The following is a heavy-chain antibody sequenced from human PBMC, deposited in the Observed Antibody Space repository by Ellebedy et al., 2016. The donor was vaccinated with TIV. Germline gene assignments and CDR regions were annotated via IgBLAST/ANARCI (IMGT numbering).Heavy chain of an antibody. V-gene: IGHV3-7*01. D-gene: IGHD1-26*01. CDR3: ARFAVPSFNGKYYNDAFDI. CDR2: IKQDGSET. Sequence: GESLKISCTTFGFIFTNYWMIWVRQAPGKGLEWVANIKQDGSETYYVDSVKGRFTISRDNAKKSVYLQMNSLRAEDMAVYYCARFAVPSFNGKYYNDAFDIWGQGTMVTVSS. CDR1: GFIFTNYW. J-gene: IGHJ3*02.